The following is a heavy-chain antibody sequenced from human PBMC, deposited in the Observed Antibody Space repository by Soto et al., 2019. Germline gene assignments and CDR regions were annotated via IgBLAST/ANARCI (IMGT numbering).Heavy chain of an antibody. CDR1: GFIFSYYS. D-gene: IGHD3-22*01. V-gene: IGHV3-48*02. Sequence: PGGSLRLSCTPSGFIFSYYSMNWVRQAPGKGLEWISYITTTSSTMYYADSVKGRFTISRDNAKNSLYLQMNSLRDEDTAVYYCARDSSGRQYYGMDVWGQGTTVTVS. CDR3: ARDSSGRQYYGMDV. CDR2: ITTTSSTM. J-gene: IGHJ6*02.